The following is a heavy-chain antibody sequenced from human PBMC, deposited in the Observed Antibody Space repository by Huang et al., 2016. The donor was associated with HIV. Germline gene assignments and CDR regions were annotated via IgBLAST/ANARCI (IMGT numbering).Heavy chain of an antibody. D-gene: IGHD3-3*01. CDR2: ISYDGSEN. Sequence: QVQLVESGGGVVQPGSSLRLSCAASGFTFREYAMHWVRQGPGRGLEWVALISYDGSENDFGDSVKGRFTISRDNSKNMLYLQRNSLRPDDSAMYYCVKDSPGVITIFGGDVWGQGTTVTVSS. V-gene: IGHV3-30*18. CDR1: GFTFREYA. CDR3: VKDSPGVITIFGGDV. J-gene: IGHJ6*02.